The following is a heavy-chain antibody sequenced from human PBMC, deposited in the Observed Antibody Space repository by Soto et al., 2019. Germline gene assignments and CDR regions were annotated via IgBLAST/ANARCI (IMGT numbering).Heavy chain of an antibody. CDR2: IYYTGST. CDR1: GGSVSSGNYY. Sequence: SETLSLTCTVSGGSVSSGNYYWSWIRQPPGKGLEWIGFIYYTGSTNYNPSLKSRVTMSLDKSNNQFSLKLTSVTAADTAVYYCASQRTAYYYYGMDVWGQGTTVTVSS. J-gene: IGHJ6*02. D-gene: IGHD1-1*01. V-gene: IGHV4-61*01. CDR3: ASQRTAYYYYGMDV.